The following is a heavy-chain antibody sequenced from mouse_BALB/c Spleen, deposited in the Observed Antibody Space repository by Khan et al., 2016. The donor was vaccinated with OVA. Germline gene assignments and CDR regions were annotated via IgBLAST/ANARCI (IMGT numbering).Heavy chain of an antibody. CDR3: ARLAYYYDSEGFAY. J-gene: IGHJ3*01. Sequence: EVELVESGGDVVKPGGSLKLSCAASGFTFSTYGMSWVRQTPDKRLEWVATVSTGGHYTYYPATVKGRFTISRDNAKNTLYLQMSSLKSEDTAMLYCARLAYYYDSEGFAYWGQGTLVTVSA. CDR2: VSTGGHYT. V-gene: IGHV5-6*01. D-gene: IGHD1-1*01. CDR1: GFTFSTYG.